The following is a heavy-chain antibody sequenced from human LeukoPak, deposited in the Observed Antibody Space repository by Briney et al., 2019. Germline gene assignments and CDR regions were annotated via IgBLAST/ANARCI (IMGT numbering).Heavy chain of an antibody. D-gene: IGHD3-10*01. CDR2: IRSKANSYAT. CDR3: TSWGVRGAAFDY. Sequence: GGSLKLSCAASGFTFSGSAMHWVRQASGKGLEWVGRIRSKANSYATAYAASVKGRFTISRDDSKNTAYLQMNSLKTEDTAVYYCTSWGVRGAAFDYWGQGTLVTVSS. J-gene: IGHJ4*02. CDR1: GFTFSGSA. V-gene: IGHV3-73*01.